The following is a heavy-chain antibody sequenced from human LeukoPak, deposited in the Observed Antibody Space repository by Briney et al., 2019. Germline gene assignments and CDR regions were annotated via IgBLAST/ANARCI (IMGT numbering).Heavy chain of an antibody. CDR2: ISGSGGIT. D-gene: IGHD5-18*01. J-gene: IGHJ3*02. CDR1: GFTFSSYA. Sequence: GGSLRLSCAASGFTFSSYAMSWVRQAPGKGLEWVSAISGSGGITYYADFVKGRFTISRDNSKNTLYLQMNSLRAEDTAGYYCATEGFTYGYHGIDIWGQGTIVTVSS. CDR3: ATEGFTYGYHGIDI. V-gene: IGHV3-23*01.